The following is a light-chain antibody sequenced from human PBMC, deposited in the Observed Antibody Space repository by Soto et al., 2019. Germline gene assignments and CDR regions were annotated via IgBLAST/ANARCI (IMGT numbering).Light chain of an antibody. Sequence: EIVLTQSPATLSLSAGERATLSCRASQSISTYLAWYQQKPGQAPRLLIYDASNRATGIPARFSGSGSGTDFTLSISILEPEDFAVYYCQQRHTWPLTFGGGPKVEIK. V-gene: IGKV3-11*01. CDR3: QQRHTWPLT. CDR2: DAS. CDR1: QSISTY. J-gene: IGKJ4*01.